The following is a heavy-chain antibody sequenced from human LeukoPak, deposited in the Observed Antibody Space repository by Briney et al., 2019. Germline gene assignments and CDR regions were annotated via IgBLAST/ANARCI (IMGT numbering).Heavy chain of an antibody. V-gene: IGHV4-30-4*01. CDR1: GGSISSGDYY. Sequence: SQTLSLTCTVSGGSISSGDYYWSWIRQPPGKGLEWIGYIYYGGSTYYNPSLKSRVTISVDTSKNQFSLKLSSVTAADTAVYYCAREGTVTTKTPYAFDIWGQGTMVTVSS. D-gene: IGHD4-17*01. CDR2: IYYGGST. CDR3: AREGTVTTKTPYAFDI. J-gene: IGHJ3*02.